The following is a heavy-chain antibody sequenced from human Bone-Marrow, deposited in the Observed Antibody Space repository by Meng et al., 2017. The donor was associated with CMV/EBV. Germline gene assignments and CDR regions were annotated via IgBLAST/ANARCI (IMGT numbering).Heavy chain of an antibody. CDR3: ARVRVTYYEFWSGAFGMDV. V-gene: IGHV3-7*01. D-gene: IGHD3-3*01. CDR1: GITFSSSW. CDR2: IKGDGSEK. J-gene: IGHJ6*02. Sequence: GGSLRLSCTASGITFSSSWMSWVRQAPGKGLEWVAKIKGDGSEKYYLDSVKGRFTISRDNAKNSVYLQMNSLRAEDTAVYYCARVRVTYYEFWSGAFGMDVWGQGNTVNVPS.